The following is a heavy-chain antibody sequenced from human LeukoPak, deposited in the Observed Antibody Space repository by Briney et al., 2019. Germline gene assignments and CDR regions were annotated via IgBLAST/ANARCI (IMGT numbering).Heavy chain of an antibody. CDR1: GSTFSNYP. J-gene: IGHJ4*02. CDR2: VSDDGNNI. CDR3: VRDRDSTGYYDY. Sequence: GRSLRLSCAASGSTFSNYPMHWVRQAPGKGLEWVAVVSDDGNNIYYADSVKGRFTISRDNSKNTLYLQTNSLRAEDTALYYCVRDRDSTGYYDYWGQGTLVTVSS. V-gene: IGHV3-30*04. D-gene: IGHD3-22*01.